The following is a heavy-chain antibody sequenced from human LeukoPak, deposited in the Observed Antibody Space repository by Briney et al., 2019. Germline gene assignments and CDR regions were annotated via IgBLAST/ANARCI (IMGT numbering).Heavy chain of an antibody. V-gene: IGHV1-18*01. J-gene: IGHJ4*02. CDR2: ISAYNGNT. Sequence: ASVKVSCXASGYTFTSYGISWERQATGQGLEWMGWISAYNGNTNYAQKLQGRVTMTTDTSTSTAYMELRSLRSDDTAVYYCAREVEDSYGYSYWGQGTLVTVSS. CDR3: AREVEDSYGYSY. D-gene: IGHD5-18*01. CDR1: GYTFTSYG.